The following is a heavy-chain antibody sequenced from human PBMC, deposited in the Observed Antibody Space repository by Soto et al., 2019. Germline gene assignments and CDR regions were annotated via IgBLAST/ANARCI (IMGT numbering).Heavy chain of an antibody. V-gene: IGHV3-30*18. CDR1: GFTFSSYG. CDR2: ISYDGSNK. D-gene: IGHD3-10*01. CDR3: AKSARFTFDAFDI. J-gene: IGHJ3*02. Sequence: QVQLVESGGGVVQPGRSLRLSCAASGFTFSSYGMHWVRQAPGKGLEWVAVISYDGSNKYYADSVKGRFTISRDNSKITLYLQMNSLRAENTAVYYCAKSARFTFDAFDIWGQGTMVTVSS.